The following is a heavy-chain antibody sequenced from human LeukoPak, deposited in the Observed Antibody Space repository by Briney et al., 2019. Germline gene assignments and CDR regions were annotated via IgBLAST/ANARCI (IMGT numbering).Heavy chain of an antibody. Sequence: GGSLRLSCAASGFTFSSYGMHWVRQAPGKGLEWVAFIRYDGSNKYYADSVKGRFTISRDNSKNTLYLQMNSLRAEDTDVSYCAKDALWFVELLYYFDYWGQGTLVTVSS. CDR2: IRYDGSNK. V-gene: IGHV3-30*02. J-gene: IGHJ4*02. CDR3: AKDALWFVELLYYFDY. CDR1: GFTFSSYG. D-gene: IGHD3-10*01.